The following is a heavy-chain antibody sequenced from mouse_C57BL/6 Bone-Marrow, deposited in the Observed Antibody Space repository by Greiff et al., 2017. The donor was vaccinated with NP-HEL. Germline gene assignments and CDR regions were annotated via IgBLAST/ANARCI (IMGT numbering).Heavy chain of an antibody. D-gene: IGHD2-5*01. V-gene: IGHV5-2*01. CDR2: INSDGGST. CDR3: ARHYYSNPYAMDY. Sequence: EVQGVESGGGLVQPGESLKLSCESNEYEFPSHDMSWVRKTPEKRLELVAAINSDGGSTYYPDTMEGRFIISRAHPQPTLYLQMSSLRSEDTAFYYCARHYYSNPYAMDYWGQGTSVTVSS. J-gene: IGHJ4*01. CDR1: EYEFPSHD.